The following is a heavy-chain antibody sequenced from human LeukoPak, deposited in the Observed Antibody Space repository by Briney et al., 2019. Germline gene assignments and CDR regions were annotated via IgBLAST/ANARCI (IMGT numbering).Heavy chain of an antibody. CDR3: TASGYNPSGYFQF. Sequence: GGSLRLSCAASGFTFSNAWMSWVRQAPGKGLEWVGRIKSKTDGGTTDYAAPVKGRFTISRDDSKRTLYLQINSLKTEDTAVYYCTASGYNPSGYFQFWGQGTLVTVSS. CDR2: IKSKTDGGTT. D-gene: IGHD3-22*01. J-gene: IGHJ1*01. CDR1: GFTFSNAW. V-gene: IGHV3-15*01.